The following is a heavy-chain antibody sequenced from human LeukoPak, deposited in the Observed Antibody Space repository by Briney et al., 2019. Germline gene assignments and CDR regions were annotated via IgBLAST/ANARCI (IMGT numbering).Heavy chain of an antibody. CDR1: GYTFRNYG. CDR2: ISAYNGDT. CDR3: ARDPSNTSGYQIYFDY. J-gene: IGHJ4*02. D-gene: IGHD3-3*01. V-gene: IGHV1-18*01. Sequence: ASVKVSCKAPGYTFRNYGISWVRQAAGQGLEWMGWISAYNGDTHYAQKLQGRVTMTTDTSTRTAYMELRSLRSDDTAVYYCARDPSNTSGYQIYFDYWRQGTLVTVSS.